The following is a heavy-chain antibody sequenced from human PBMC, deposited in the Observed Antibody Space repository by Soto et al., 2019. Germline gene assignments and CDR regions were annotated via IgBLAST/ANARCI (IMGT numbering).Heavy chain of an antibody. CDR1: GGSFSGYY. Sequence: PSETLSLTCAVYGGSFSGYYWSWIRQPPGKGLEWIGEINHSGSTNYNPSLKSRVTISVDTSKNQFSLKLSSVTAADTAVYYCARGRGKTWIQLWYAFDIWGQGTMVT. D-gene: IGHD5-18*01. CDR3: ARGRGKTWIQLWYAFDI. V-gene: IGHV4-34*01. CDR2: INHSGST. J-gene: IGHJ3*02.